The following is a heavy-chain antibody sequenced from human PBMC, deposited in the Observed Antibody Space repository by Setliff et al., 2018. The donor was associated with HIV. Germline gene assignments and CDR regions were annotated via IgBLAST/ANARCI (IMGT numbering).Heavy chain of an antibody. J-gene: IGHJ4*02. CDR3: ARDLIQPVSDYYFDF. D-gene: IGHD5-18*01. CDR2: INPSEGNT. V-gene: IGHV1-46*01. Sequence: ASVTVPCKTSGYTFINYYVHWVRQAPGRGLEWLGVINPSEGNTNRAPRFQDRVIVTSDTSTSTVYLEVRRLTSEDTAMYYCARDLIQPVSDYYFDFWGQGTLVTVSS. CDR1: GYTFINYY.